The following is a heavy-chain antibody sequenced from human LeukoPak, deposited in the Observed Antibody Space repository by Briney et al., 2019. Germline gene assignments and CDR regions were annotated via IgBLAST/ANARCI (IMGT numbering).Heavy chain of an antibody. CDR1: GGSISSGGYY. J-gene: IGHJ2*01. CDR3: ARSTPYDYSSGAYWYFDL. D-gene: IGHD3-10*01. CDR2: IYRSGST. V-gene: IGHV4-31*03. Sequence: SQTLSLTCTVSGGSISSGGYYWTWIRQHPGKGLEWIGYIYRSGSTYYNPSLKSRLTISLDTSKNQFSLNLSSVTAAGTALYYCARSTPYDYSSGAYWYFDLWGRGTLVTVSS.